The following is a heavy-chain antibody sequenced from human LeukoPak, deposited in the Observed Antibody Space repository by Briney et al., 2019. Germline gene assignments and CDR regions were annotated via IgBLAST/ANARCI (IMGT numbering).Heavy chain of an antibody. D-gene: IGHD5-12*01. CDR3: ARVKWPAENWFDP. V-gene: IGHV1-46*01. J-gene: IGHJ5*02. Sequence: GASVKVSCKASGYTFTSYYMHWARQAHGQGLEWMGIINPSGGSTFYAQKFQGKVTMTRDTSTTTVYMELSSLRSEDTAVYYCARVKWPAENWFDPWGQGTLVTVSS. CDR2: INPSGGST. CDR1: GYTFTSYY.